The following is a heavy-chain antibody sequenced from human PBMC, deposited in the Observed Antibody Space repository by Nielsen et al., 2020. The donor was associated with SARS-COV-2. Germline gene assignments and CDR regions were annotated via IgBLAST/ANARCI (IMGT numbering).Heavy chain of an antibody. CDR2: ISWNSGSI. D-gene: IGHD2-15*01. V-gene: IGHV3-9*01. CDR3: AKDYSHGDAFDI. Sequence: GGSLRLSCVASGFTFDDYAMHWVRQAPGKGLEWVSGISWNSGSIGYADSVKGRFTISRDNAKNSLYLQMNSLRAEDTALYYCAKDYSHGDAFDIWGQGTMVTVSS. CDR1: GFTFDDYA. J-gene: IGHJ3*02.